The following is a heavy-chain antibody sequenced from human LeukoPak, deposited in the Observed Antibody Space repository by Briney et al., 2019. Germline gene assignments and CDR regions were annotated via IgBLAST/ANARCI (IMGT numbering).Heavy chain of an antibody. CDR3: AKDLVRDRWFGES. Sequence: PGGSLRLSCAASGFTFDDYGMSWVRQAPGKGLEWVSGINWNGGSTGYADSVKGRFTISRDNSKNTLYLEMNSLRSEDTAVYHCAKDLVRDRWFGESWGQGTLVTVSS. CDR1: GFTFDDYG. D-gene: IGHD3-10*01. CDR2: INWNGGST. V-gene: IGHV3-20*01. J-gene: IGHJ5*02.